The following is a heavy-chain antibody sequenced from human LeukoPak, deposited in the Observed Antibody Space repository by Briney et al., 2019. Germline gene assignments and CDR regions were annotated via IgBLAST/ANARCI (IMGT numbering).Heavy chain of an antibody. CDR1: GFTFSSYW. CDR3: ARMSSVRGALEGY. D-gene: IGHD3-10*01. CDR2: IKQGISEK. V-gene: IGHV3-7*01. J-gene: IGHJ4*02. Sequence: GGSLRLSCAASGFTFSSYWMTWVRQAPGKGLEWVANIKQGISEKYYIDSVKGRFTISRDNAKNSLYLQMNSLRTEDTAVYYCARMSSVRGALEGYWGQGTLVTVSS.